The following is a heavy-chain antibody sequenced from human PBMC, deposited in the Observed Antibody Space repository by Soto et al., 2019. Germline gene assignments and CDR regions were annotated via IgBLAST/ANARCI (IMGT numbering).Heavy chain of an antibody. CDR2: IYYSGST. CDR3: ARDRDYGSGHEYGMDV. Sequence: PSETLSLTCTVSGGSISSYYWSWIRQPPGKGLEWIGYIYYSGSTNYNPSLKSRVTISVDTSKNQFSLKLSSVTAADTAVYYCARDRDYGSGHEYGMDVWGQGTTVTVSS. V-gene: IGHV4-59*01. CDR1: GGSISSYY. D-gene: IGHD3-10*01. J-gene: IGHJ6*02.